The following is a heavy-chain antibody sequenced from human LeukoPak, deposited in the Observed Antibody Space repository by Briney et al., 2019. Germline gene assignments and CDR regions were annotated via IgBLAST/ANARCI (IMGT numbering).Heavy chain of an antibody. CDR2: ISSSSSYI. Sequence: GGSLRLSCAASGFTFSSYSMNWVRQAPGKGLEWVSSISSSSSYIYYAHSVKGRFTISRDNAKNSLYLQMNSLRAEDTAVYYCAIASFGDYIDYWGQGTLVTVSS. CDR1: GFTFSSYS. CDR3: AIASFGDYIDY. J-gene: IGHJ4*02. V-gene: IGHV3-21*01. D-gene: IGHD2-15*01.